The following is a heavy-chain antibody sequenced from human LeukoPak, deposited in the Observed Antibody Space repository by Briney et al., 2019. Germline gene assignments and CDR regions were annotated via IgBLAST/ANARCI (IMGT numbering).Heavy chain of an antibody. V-gene: IGHV3-23*01. D-gene: IGHD3-10*01. J-gene: IGHJ5*02. CDR2: ISGSGGST. Sequence: PGGSLRLSCAASGFTFSSYAMSWVRQAPGKGLEWVSAISGSGGSTYYADSVKGRFTISRDNSKNTLYLQMNSLRAEDTAVYYCAKDFTMVRGVIYLFDPWGQGTLVTVSS. CDR3: AKDFTMVRGVIYLFDP. CDR1: GFTFSSYA.